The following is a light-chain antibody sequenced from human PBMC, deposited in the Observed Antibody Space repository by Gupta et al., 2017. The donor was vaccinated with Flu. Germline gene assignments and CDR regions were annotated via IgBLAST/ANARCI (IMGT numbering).Light chain of an antibody. CDR1: QSISSW. CDR3: QQYNSYSGT. Sequence: GDSVTLTCRASQSISSWLAWYQQTPGKAPKLLIYTASSLESGVPSRFSGSGSGTEFTLTISSLQPDDFATYYCQQYNSYSGTFGQGTKVEIK. J-gene: IGKJ1*01. CDR2: TAS. V-gene: IGKV1-5*03.